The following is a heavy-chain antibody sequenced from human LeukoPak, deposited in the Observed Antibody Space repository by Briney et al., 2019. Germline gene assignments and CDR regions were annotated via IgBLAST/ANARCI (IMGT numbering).Heavy chain of an antibody. D-gene: IGHD1-26*01. J-gene: IGHJ5*02. CDR1: GFTYSLYR. CDR3: ARERIYYSDLAYKDRENFAP. Sequence: PGGSLRLSCAASGFTYSLYRVHWLRQGPGKGLMCVSRLNEDGSTADCAHSEKSRFTMCRDNSQGKVFLEMRSLTVEDTAIYFCARERIYYSDLAYKDRENFAPWGRGTLVTVSS. V-gene: IGHV3-74*01. CDR2: LNEDGSTA.